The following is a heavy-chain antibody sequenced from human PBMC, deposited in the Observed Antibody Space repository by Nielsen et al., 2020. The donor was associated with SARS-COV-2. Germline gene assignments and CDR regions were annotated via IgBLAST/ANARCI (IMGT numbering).Heavy chain of an antibody. D-gene: IGHD3-10*01. Sequence: SGPTLVKPTQSLMRTCTLYGFKLSTSGVGVGWIRKPPGKALECLALIHWSGVERYSPALKSRLTITTNTSKNQVVLNMTNMDHVDTGTYYFAYICRLSFGAFPFDYWGPGAVVTVSS. CDR2: IHWSGVE. V-gene: IGHV2-5*01. J-gene: IGHJ4*02. CDR1: GFKLSTSGVG. CDR3: AYICRLSFGAFPFDY.